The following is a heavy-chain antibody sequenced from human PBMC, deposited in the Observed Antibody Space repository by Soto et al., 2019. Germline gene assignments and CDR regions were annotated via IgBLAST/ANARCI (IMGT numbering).Heavy chain of an antibody. CDR1: GGSISSSSYY. CDR2: IYYSGST. V-gene: IGHV4-39*01. D-gene: IGHD2-8*01. CDR3: ARGPPDFMDIVLMVYAVFFDY. Sequence: SETLSLTCTVSGGSISSSSYYWGWIRQPPGKGLEWIGSIYYSGSTYYNPSLKSRVTISVDTSKNQFSLKLSSVTAADTAVYYCARGPPDFMDIVLMVYAVFFDYWGQGTLVTVSS. J-gene: IGHJ4*02.